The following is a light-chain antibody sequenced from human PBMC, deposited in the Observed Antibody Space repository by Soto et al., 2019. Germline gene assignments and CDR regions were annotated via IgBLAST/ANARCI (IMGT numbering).Light chain of an antibody. CDR1: SSDVGAYDR. Sequence: QSVLTQPASVSGSPGQSISISCTGTSSDVGAYDRVSWYQHHPGKAPKLLIYEVTNRPSGVSIRFSGSKSANTASLTISGLQPEDEASYYCASYTRVDSWVFGGGTQLTVL. V-gene: IGLV2-14*01. CDR3: ASYTRVDSWV. CDR2: EVT. J-gene: IGLJ3*02.